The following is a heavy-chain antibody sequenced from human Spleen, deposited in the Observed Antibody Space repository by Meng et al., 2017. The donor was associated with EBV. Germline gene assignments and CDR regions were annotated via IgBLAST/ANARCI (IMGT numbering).Heavy chain of an antibody. CDR3: ARGHDSGTYTFDP. D-gene: IGHD3-10*01. CDR1: CYSFTEDA. V-gene: IGHV7-4-1*02. Sequence: QVHLVQAGSQLRKPGASVKASWNAACYSFTEDAMNWVRQAPGQGLAWMGWINTNTGDPTYAQDFTGRFVFSLDTSVTTAYLQISSLKAEDTAVYYCARGHDSGTYTFDPWGQGTLVTVSS. J-gene: IGHJ5*02. CDR2: INTNTGDP.